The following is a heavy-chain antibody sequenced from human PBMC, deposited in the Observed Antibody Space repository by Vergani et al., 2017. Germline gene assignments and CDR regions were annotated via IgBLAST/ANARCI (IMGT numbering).Heavy chain of an antibody. CDR3: AGRLYDYGDSTRSYWYFDL. CDR2: IYYSGST. J-gene: IGHJ2*01. Sequence: QLQLQESGPGLVKPSETLSLTCTVSGGSISSSSYYWGWIRQPPGKGLEWIGGIYYSGSTYYNPSLKIRVTISVDTSKNQFSLKLSSVTAADTAVYYCAGRLYDYGDSTRSYWYFDLWGRGTLVTVSS. D-gene: IGHD4-17*01. V-gene: IGHV4-39*07. CDR1: GGSISSSSYY.